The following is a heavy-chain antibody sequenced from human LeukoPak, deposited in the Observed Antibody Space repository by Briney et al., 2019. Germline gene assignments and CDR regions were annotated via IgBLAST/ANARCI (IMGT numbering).Heavy chain of an antibody. D-gene: IGHD3-22*01. CDR2: IYYSGNT. J-gene: IGHJ3*01. CDR1: GGTISSYY. Sequence: SETLSLTCSVSGGTISSYYWSWIRQPPGKGLEWIGYIYYSGNTKYNPSLKSRVTMSVDTSKNQFSLKLSSVTAADTAVYYCAKSTYYYDTFVNAFDLWGQGTVVTVSS. V-gene: IGHV4-59*01. CDR3: AKSTYYYDTFVNAFDL.